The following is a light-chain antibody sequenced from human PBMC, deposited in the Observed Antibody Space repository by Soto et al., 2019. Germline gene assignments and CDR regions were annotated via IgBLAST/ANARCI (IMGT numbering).Light chain of an antibody. CDR1: SSDVGGYSY. V-gene: IGLV2-11*01. CDR2: DVS. J-gene: IGLJ2*01. CDR3: CSYAGSYTGV. Sequence: QSALTQPRSVSGSPGQSVTISCTGTSSDVGGYSYVSGYQQHPGKAPKLMIYDVSKRPSGVPDRFSGSKSGNTASLTISGVQAEDEADYYCCSYAGSYTGVFGGGTKLTVL.